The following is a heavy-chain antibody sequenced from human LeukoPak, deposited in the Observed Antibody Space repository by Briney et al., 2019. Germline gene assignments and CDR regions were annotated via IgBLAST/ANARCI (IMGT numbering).Heavy chain of an antibody. Sequence: SDTLSLTCAVSGYSISSSNWWGWIRQPPGKGLEWIGYIYNSGSTNHNPSLKSRVTMSVDTSKDQFSLKLSSVTAVDTAVYYCARYSGTYCDYWGQGTLVTVSS. D-gene: IGHD1-26*01. V-gene: IGHV4-28*01. CDR3: ARYSGTYCDY. J-gene: IGHJ4*02. CDR2: IYNSGST. CDR1: GYSISSSNW.